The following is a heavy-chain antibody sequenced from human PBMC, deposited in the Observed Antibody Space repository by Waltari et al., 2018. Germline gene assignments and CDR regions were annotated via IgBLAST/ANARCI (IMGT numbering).Heavy chain of an antibody. V-gene: IGHV4-39*01. D-gene: IGHD2-21*02. Sequence: QLQLQESGPGLVKPSETLSLTCTVSGGSISTTTYSWGWIRQPPGKGLEWMGSISYSGSTSYNPSLNSRVTMSVDTSKNQFSLKLNSVTAADTAVYYCARQATDTYYYYYMDVWGKGTTVTVSS. CDR1: GGSISTTTYS. CDR2: ISYSGST. J-gene: IGHJ6*03. CDR3: ARQATDTYYYYYMDV.